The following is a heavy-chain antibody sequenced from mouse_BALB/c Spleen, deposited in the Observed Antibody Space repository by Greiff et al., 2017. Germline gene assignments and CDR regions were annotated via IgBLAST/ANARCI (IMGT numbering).Heavy chain of an antibody. CDR3: ARDDGNYEGFAY. CDR1: GYAFSSSW. D-gene: IGHD2-1*01. V-gene: IGHV1-82*01. Sequence: VQLVESGPELVKPGASVKISCKASGYAFSSSWMNWVKQRPGQGLEWIGRIYLGDGDTNYNGKFKGKATLTADKSSSTAYMQLSSLTSVDSAVYFCARDDGNYEGFAYWGQGTLVTVSA. J-gene: IGHJ3*01. CDR2: IYLGDGDT.